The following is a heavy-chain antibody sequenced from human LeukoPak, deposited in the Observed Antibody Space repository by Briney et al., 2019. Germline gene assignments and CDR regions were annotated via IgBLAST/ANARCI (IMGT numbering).Heavy chain of an antibody. CDR2: IIEDGSKK. CDR1: GFICSNYY. CDR3: ARRRYGTGMDV. V-gene: IGHV3-7*01. Sequence: GGSLRLSCTASGFICSNYYMGWVRQAPGKGLEWVANIIEDGSKKYYVDSVEGRFTISRDNAKNSVYLQMNSLRAEDTGLYYCARRRYGTGMDVWGRGTTVTVSS. J-gene: IGHJ6*02. D-gene: IGHD3-10*01.